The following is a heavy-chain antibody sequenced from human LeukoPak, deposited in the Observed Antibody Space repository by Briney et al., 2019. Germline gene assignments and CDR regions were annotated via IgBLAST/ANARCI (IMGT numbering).Heavy chain of an antibody. CDR2: INPNSGGT. D-gene: IGHD5-12*01. Sequence: ASVKVSCKASGYTFAGHYIHWVRQAPGQGLEWMGWINPNSGGTNYAQKFQGRVTMTRDTSISTAYMELSRLRSDDTAVYYCARDRSIVATDGIDYWGQGTLVTVSS. CDR1: GYTFAGHY. V-gene: IGHV1-2*02. J-gene: IGHJ4*02. CDR3: ARDRSIVATDGIDY.